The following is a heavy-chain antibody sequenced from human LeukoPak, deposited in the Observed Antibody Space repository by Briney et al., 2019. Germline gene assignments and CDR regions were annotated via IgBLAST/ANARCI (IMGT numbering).Heavy chain of an antibody. J-gene: IGHJ6*02. D-gene: IGHD3-3*01. CDR2: ISGSGGST. V-gene: IGHV3-23*01. CDR1: GGTFSSYA. Sequence: SCKASGGTFSSYAMSWVRQAPGKGLEWVSAISGSGGSTYYADSVKGRFTISRDNSKNTLYLQMNSLRAEDTAVYYCAKDLKYYDFWSGLYENYYYYYGMDVWGQGTTVTVSS. CDR3: AKDLKYYDFWSGLYENYYYYYGMDV.